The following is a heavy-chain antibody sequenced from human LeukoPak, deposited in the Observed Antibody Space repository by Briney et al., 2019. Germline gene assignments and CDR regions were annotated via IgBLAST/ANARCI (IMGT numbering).Heavy chain of an antibody. CDR3: ARTTGAEYYYYYYYMDV. CDR1: GFTFSSYG. J-gene: IGHJ6*03. CDR2: IRYDGSNK. D-gene: IGHD1-7*01. Sequence: GGSLRLSCAASGFTFSSYGMHWVRQAPGKGLEWVAFIRYDGSNKYYADSVKGRFTISRDNSKNTLYLQMNSLRAEDTAVYYCARTTGAEYYYYYYYMDVWGKGTTVTVSS. V-gene: IGHV3-30*02.